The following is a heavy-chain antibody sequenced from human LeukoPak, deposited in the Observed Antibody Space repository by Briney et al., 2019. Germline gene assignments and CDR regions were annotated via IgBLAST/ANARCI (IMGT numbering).Heavy chain of an antibody. CDR3: ARSYSSTWDDAFDI. CDR2: ISYDGSNE. D-gene: IGHD6-13*01. CDR1: GFTFSSYG. Sequence: PGGSLRLSCAASGFTFSSYGMHWVRQAPGKGLEWVAVISYDGSNEYYADSVKGRFTISRDNSKNTLYLQMNSLRAADTAVYYCARSYSSTWDDAFDIWGQGTMVTVSS. J-gene: IGHJ3*02. V-gene: IGHV3-30*03.